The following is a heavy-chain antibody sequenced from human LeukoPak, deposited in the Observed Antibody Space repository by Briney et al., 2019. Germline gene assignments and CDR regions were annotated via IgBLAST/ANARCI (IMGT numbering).Heavy chain of an antibody. J-gene: IGHJ4*02. CDR2: INHSGSI. CDR3: ASAWIQLWLPFY. D-gene: IGHD5-18*01. Sequence: SETLSLTCAVYGGSFSGYYWSWIRQPPGKGPEWIGEINHSGSINYNPSLKSRVTISVDTSKNQFSLKLSSATAADTAVYYCASAWIQLWLPFYWGQGTLVTVSS. CDR1: GGSFSGYY. V-gene: IGHV4-34*01.